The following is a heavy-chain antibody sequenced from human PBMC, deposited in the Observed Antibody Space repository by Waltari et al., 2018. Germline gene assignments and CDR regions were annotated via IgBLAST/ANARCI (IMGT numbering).Heavy chain of an antibody. J-gene: IGHJ4*02. Sequence: EVQLLESGGGLVQPGGSLRLSCAASGFTFSSYAMSWVRQAPGKGLEWVSAISGSGGRTYYADSVKGRFTISRDNSKNTLYLQMNSLRAEDTAVYYCAKDQRSSGWYPTLFDYWGQGTLVTVSS. D-gene: IGHD6-19*01. CDR1: GFTFSSYA. CDR3: AKDQRSSGWYPTLFDY. CDR2: ISGSGGRT. V-gene: IGHV3-23*01.